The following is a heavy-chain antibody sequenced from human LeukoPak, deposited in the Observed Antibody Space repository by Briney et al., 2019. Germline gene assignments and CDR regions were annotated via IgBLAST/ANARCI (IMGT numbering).Heavy chain of an antibody. D-gene: IGHD6-13*01. V-gene: IGHV3-30-3*01. J-gene: IGHJ4*02. CDR2: ISYDGSNK. CDR1: GFTFSSYA. Sequence: GGSLRLSCAASGFTFSSYAMHWVRRAPGKGLEGVAVISYDGSNKYYADSVKGRFTISRDNSKNTLYLQMNSLRAEDTAVYYCARGPYSSSWYDYWGQGTLVTVSS. CDR3: ARGPYSSSWYDY.